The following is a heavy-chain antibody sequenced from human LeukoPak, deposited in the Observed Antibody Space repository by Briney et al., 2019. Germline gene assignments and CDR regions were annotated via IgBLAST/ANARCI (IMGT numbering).Heavy chain of an antibody. J-gene: IGHJ4*02. CDR2: MNPNRGDT. V-gene: IGHV1-8*01. D-gene: IGHD6-19*01. CDR1: GYTFTSYD. Sequence: ASVKVSCKSSGYTFTSYDIHWVRQATGQGLEWMGRMNPNRGDTDYAQKFQGRVTMTRDTSISTAYMELSRLRSDDTAVYYCARVGSGWAYFDHWGQGTLVTVSS. CDR3: ARVGSGWAYFDH.